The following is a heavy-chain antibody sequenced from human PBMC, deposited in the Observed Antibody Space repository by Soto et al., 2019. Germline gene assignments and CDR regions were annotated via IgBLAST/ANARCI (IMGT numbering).Heavy chain of an antibody. D-gene: IGHD3-16*02. Sequence: SETLSLTCAVYGGSFSGYYWSWIRQPPGKGLEWIGEINHSGSTNYNPSLKSRVTISVDTSKNQFSLKLSSVTAADTAVYYCARRLYARGNKHNWFDPWGQGTLVTVSS. CDR2: INHSGST. CDR3: ARRLYARGNKHNWFDP. CDR1: GGSFSGYY. J-gene: IGHJ5*02. V-gene: IGHV4-34*01.